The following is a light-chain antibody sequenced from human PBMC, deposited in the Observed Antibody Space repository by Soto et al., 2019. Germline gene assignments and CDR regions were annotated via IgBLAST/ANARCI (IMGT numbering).Light chain of an antibody. V-gene: IGLV2-8*01. CDR3: KSYAGSNSYV. Sequence: QSALTQPPSASGSPGQSVTISCTGTKNDIGVYDFVSWYQHHPGKAPRLIIYEVVQRPSGVPDRFSGSKSGNTSSLTVSRPQAANEADYVCKSYAGSNSYVFGSGTKVTVL. CDR2: EVV. J-gene: IGLJ1*01. CDR1: KNDIGVYDF.